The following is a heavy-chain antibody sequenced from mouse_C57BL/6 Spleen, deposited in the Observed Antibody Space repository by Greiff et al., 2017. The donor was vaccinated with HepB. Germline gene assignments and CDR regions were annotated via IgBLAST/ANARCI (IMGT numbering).Heavy chain of an antibody. V-gene: IGHV5-4*01. CDR2: ISDGGSYT. Sequence: EVKLMESGGGLVKPGGSLKLSCAASGFTFSSYAMSWVRQTPEKRLEWVATISDGGSYTYYPDNVKGRFTISRDNAKNNLYLQMSHLKSEDTAMYYCARDLDFDYWGQGTTLTVSS. J-gene: IGHJ2*01. CDR3: ARDLDFDY. CDR1: GFTFSSYA.